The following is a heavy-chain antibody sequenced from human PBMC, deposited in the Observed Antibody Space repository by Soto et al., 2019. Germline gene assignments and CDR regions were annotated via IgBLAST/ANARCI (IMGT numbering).Heavy chain of an antibody. D-gene: IGHD1-26*01. CDR1: GGSVSSSSYS. CDR2: IYSSENT. J-gene: IGHJ4*01. Sequence: PSETLSLTCTVSGGSVSSSSYSWGWIRQPPGKGLEWIGTIYSSENTYYNPSLMSRVTISIDTSKNQFSLKLSSVTAADTAIYFCARVDLGSGSFAIFDYWGHGNLVTVSS. CDR3: ARVDLGSGSFAIFDY. V-gene: IGHV4-39*02.